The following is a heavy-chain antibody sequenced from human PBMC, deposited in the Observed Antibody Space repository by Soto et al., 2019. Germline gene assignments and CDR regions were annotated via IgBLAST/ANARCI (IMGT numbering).Heavy chain of an antibody. CDR3: AVPKGGSYRA. CDR2: IIPIFGTA. Sequence: SEHVSCKASCYTFTSYGISWVRQAPGQGLELMGGIIPIFGTANYAQKFQGRVTITADKSTSTAYMELSSLRSEDTAVYYCAVPKGGSYRAWGQGTLVTV. V-gene: IGHV1-69*06. CDR1: CYTFTSYG. J-gene: IGHJ4*02. D-gene: IGHD3-16*02.